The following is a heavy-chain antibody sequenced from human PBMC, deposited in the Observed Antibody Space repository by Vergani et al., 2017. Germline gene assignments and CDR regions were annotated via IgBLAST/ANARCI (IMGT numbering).Heavy chain of an antibody. J-gene: IGHJ2*01. CDR2: VHTDGTA. Sequence: VQLQESGPGLLKPSETLSLTCSVSGASISSYFWSWIRQPAGKGLEWLGRVHTDGTAFYNPSLRARVRLSADLSQSQFSLRMTSLTAADTAVYYCARSQGDYWYFDLWGPGSLVTVSS. CDR3: ARSQGDYWYFDL. V-gene: IGHV4-4*07. CDR1: GASISSYF. D-gene: IGHD2-21*01.